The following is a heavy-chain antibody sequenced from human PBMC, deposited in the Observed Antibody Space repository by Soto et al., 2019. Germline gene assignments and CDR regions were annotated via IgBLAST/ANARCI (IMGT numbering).Heavy chain of an antibody. CDR3: ARSPHDYGGNVGQH. CDR1: GFTFSSYW. V-gene: IGHV3-74*01. D-gene: IGHD4-17*01. Sequence: EVQLVESGGGLVQPGGSLRLSCAAPGFTFSSYWMHWVRQAPGTGLVWVSRIDSDGSTTTYADSVKGRFTISRDNAKNTLYLQMNSLRAEDTAVYYCARSPHDYGGNVGQHWGQGTLVTVSS. CDR2: IDSDGSTT. J-gene: IGHJ1*01.